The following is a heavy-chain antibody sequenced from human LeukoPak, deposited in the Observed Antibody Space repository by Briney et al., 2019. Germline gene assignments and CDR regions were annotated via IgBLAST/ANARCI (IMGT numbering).Heavy chain of an antibody. Sequence: SETLSLTCAVYGGSFSGYYWSWIRQPPGKGLEWIGEINHSGSTNYNPSLKSRVTISVDRSKNQFSLKLSSVTAADTAVYYCARDHIITGTTESWGQGTLVTVSS. CDR3: ARDHIITGTTES. D-gene: IGHD1-7*01. CDR1: GGSFSGYY. V-gene: IGHV4-34*01. CDR2: INHSGST. J-gene: IGHJ5*02.